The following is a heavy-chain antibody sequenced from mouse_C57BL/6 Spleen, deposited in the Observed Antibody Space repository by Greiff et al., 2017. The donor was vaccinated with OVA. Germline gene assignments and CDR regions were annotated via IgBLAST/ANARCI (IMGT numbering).Heavy chain of an antibody. J-gene: IGHJ2*01. CDR3: ARDRIHYGNYVGFDY. V-gene: IGHV5-16*01. Sequence: EVMLVESEGGLVQPGSSMKLSCTASGFTFSDYYMAWVRQVPEKGLEWVANINYDGSSTYYLDSLKSRFIISRDNAKNILYLQMSSLKSEDTATYYCARDRIHYGNYVGFDYWGQGTTLTVSS. D-gene: IGHD2-1*01. CDR2: INYDGSST. CDR1: GFTFSDYY.